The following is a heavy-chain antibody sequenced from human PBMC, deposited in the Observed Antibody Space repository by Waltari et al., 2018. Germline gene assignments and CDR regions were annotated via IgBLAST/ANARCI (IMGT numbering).Heavy chain of an antibody. CDR2: ICSSGSTM. CDR1: GFSFSDSY. Sequence: QVQLVESGGDLVRPGGSLRLSCAASGFSFSDSYMGWVRQAPGKGLEWLSYICSSGSTMYYADSVKVRFTISRDNAKNSLYLQMNSLRAEDTAVYYCATSGWYCFDYWGQGTLVTVSS. V-gene: IGHV3-11*04. D-gene: IGHD6-19*01. J-gene: IGHJ4*02. CDR3: ATSGWYCFDY.